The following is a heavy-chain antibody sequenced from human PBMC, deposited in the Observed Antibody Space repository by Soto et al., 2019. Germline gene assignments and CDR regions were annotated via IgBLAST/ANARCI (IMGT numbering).Heavy chain of an antibody. V-gene: IGHV3-74*01. CDR1: GFTFSSYW. CDR2: INGEGETQ. Sequence: EVPLVESGGGLVQPGGSLRLSCAASGFTFSSYWMHWVRQAPGQGLVWVSGINGEGETQTYANSVRGRFIISRDNAKNILYLQMNSLTAEDTAVYYCARPRYDGSGTPFDHWGQGSLVTVSS. D-gene: IGHD3-22*01. CDR3: ARPRYDGSGTPFDH. J-gene: IGHJ4*02.